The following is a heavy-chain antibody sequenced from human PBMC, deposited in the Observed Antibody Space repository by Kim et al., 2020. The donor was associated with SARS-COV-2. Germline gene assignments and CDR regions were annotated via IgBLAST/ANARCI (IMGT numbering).Heavy chain of an antibody. V-gene: IGHV4-59*01. D-gene: IGHD3-10*01. CDR2: IYYSGST. CDR1: GGSISSYY. CDR3: ARPSSSGSYYPFDY. J-gene: IGHJ4*02. Sequence: SETLSLTCTVSGGSISSYYWSWIRQPPGKGLEWIGYIYYSGSTNYNPSLKSRVTISSDTSKNQFSLKLSSVTAADTAVYYCARPSSSGSYYPFDYWGQGTLVTVSS.